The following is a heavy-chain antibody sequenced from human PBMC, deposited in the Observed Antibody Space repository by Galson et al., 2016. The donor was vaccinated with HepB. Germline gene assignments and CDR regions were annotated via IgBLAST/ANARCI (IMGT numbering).Heavy chain of an antibody. CDR3: AKSGSSTASSPIDY. Sequence: SLRLSCADSGFTFSRSAMSWVRQAPGKGLEWVSDISGSGGTTYYADSVKGRFTISRDNSKSTLYLQMNSLRAEDTAVYYCAKSGSSTASSPIDYWGQGTLVTVSS. CDR1: GFTFSRSA. V-gene: IGHV3-23*01. D-gene: IGHD3-10*01. J-gene: IGHJ4*02. CDR2: ISGSGGTT.